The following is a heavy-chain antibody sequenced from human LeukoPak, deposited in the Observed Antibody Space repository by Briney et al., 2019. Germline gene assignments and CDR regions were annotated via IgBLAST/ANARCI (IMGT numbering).Heavy chain of an antibody. J-gene: IGHJ4*02. Sequence: SETLSLTCTVSSDSISSYYWSWIRQPPGKGLEWIGYIYYSGSTNYNPSLKSRVAISVDTSKNQFSLRLRSVTAADTAVYDCARHARESGHYWGQGTLVTVSS. CDR1: SDSISSYY. V-gene: IGHV4-59*08. D-gene: IGHD1-14*01. CDR2: IYYSGST. CDR3: ARHARESGHY.